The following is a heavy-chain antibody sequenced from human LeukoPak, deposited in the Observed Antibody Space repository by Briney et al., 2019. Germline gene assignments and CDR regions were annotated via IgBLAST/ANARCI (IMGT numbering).Heavy chain of an antibody. CDR2: INQDSSEK. D-gene: IGHD2-15*01. CDR1: GFTFSSYE. J-gene: IGHJ4*02. CDR3: VQGWRDN. V-gene: IGHV3-7*01. Sequence: GGSLRLSCAASGFTFSSYEMNWVRQAPGKGLEWVANINQDSSEKYYVDSVKGRFTISRDNAKNSLYLQLNTLRPEDTAVYYCVQGWRDNWGQGTLVTVSS.